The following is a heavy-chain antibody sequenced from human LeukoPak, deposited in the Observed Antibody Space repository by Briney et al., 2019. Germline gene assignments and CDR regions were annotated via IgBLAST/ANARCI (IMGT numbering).Heavy chain of an antibody. CDR3: TRGNLSGRYYPSFDY. J-gene: IGHJ4*02. V-gene: IGHV3-49*03. Sequence: GGSLRLSCTASGFTFGDYAMSWFRQAPGKGLEWVGFIRSKAYGGTTEYAASVKGRFAISRDDSKSIAYLQMNSLKTEDTAVYYCTRGNLSGRYYPSFDYGGQGTLVTVSS. CDR1: GFTFGDYA. CDR2: IRSKAYGGTT. D-gene: IGHD3-10*01.